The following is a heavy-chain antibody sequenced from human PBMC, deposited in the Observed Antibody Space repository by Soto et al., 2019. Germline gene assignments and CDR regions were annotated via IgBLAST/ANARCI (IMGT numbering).Heavy chain of an antibody. CDR1: RFSLDTPGAD. D-gene: IGHD2-21*01. CDR2: IYWDDDK. CDR3: ANRLPSGHCLADKCLDS. V-gene: IGHV2-5*05. J-gene: IGHJ5*01. Sequence: SGPTLVNPTQTLTLTCAFSRFSLDTPGADVGWLRQPPGKPLEWLAVIYWDDDKRYGPSLKSRIAITKDTTRNQVFLRMTNMDHEDTATYFCANRLPSGHCLADKCLDSWGQGTLGTVSS.